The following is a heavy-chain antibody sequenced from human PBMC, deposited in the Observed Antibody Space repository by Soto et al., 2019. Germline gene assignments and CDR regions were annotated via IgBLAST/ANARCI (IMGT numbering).Heavy chain of an antibody. V-gene: IGHV4-34*01. J-gene: IGHJ4*02. Sequence: QVQLQQWGAGLLKPSETLSLTCAVYGGSFSGYYWNWIRQPPGKGLEWIGEINHGGSTNYNPSLKSRVTISLDTSKNQFSLKLSSVTAADTSVYYCVRGPEYYYGGSGYVDYWGQGALVTVSS. CDR2: INHGGST. CDR1: GGSFSGYY. D-gene: IGHD3-22*01. CDR3: VRGPEYYYGGSGYVDY.